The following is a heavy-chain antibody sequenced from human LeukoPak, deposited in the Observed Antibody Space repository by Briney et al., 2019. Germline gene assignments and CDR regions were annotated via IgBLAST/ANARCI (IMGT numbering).Heavy chain of an antibody. CDR1: GFTFGDYA. CDR2: IRSKAYSGTT. J-gene: IGHJ4*02. D-gene: IGHD2-2*01. V-gene: IGHV3-49*04. CDR3: TRAPAALFDY. Sequence: GGSLRLSCTASGFTFGDYAMSWVRQAPGKGLEWVGFIRSKAYSGTTEYAASVKGRFTISRDDSKSIAYLQMNSLKTEDTAVYYCTRAPAALFDYWGQGTLVTVSS.